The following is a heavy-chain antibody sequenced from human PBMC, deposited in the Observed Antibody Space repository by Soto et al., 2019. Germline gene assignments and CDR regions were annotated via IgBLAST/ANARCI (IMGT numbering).Heavy chain of an antibody. J-gene: IGHJ3*02. D-gene: IGHD3-22*01. V-gene: IGHV3-7*04. Sequence: EVQLVESGGGLVQPGGSLRLSCAASGFTFNKYWMSWVRQAPGKGLEWVANIKPDGSEKWYVDSVKGRFTISRDNAKNSLYLQMNSLRAEDTAVYFCARGDYYDTSGPFSDAFDIWGQGTMVTVSS. CDR1: GFTFNKYW. CDR3: ARGDYYDTSGPFSDAFDI. CDR2: IKPDGSEK.